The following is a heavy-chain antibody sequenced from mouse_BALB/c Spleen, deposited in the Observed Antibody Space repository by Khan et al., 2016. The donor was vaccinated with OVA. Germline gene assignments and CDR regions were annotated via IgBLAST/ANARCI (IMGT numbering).Heavy chain of an antibody. Sequence: VQLQESGAELARPGASVKMSCKASGYTFTSYTIHWIKQRPGQGLEWIGYINPSSGYTNYNQKFKDKATLTADKSSTTAYLQLSSLTSDDSAVYYGARGGAYYRNDCCFAFWGRGILVTVSA. J-gene: IGHJ3*01. V-gene: IGHV1-4*01. D-gene: IGHD2-14*01. CDR3: ARGGAYYRNDCCFAF. CDR1: GYTFTSYT. CDR2: INPSSGYT.